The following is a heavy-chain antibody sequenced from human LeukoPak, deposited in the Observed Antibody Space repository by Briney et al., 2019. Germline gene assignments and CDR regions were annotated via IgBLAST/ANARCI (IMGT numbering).Heavy chain of an antibody. D-gene: IGHD6-6*01. CDR3: ARGSTIAAREGPLDY. V-gene: IGHV3-48*03. J-gene: IGHJ4*02. CDR2: ISRSGTRI. Sequence: GGSLRLSCAASGFTFSSYEMNWVCQAPGKGLEWVSYISRSGTRIYYADSVKGRFTISRDNAKNSLYLQMNSLRAEDTAVYYCARGSTIAAREGPLDYWGQGTLVTVSS. CDR1: GFTFSSYE.